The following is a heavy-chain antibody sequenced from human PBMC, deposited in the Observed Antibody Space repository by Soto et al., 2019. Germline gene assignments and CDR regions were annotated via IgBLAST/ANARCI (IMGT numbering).Heavy chain of an antibody. CDR3: ARSSPTYYYGMDV. J-gene: IGHJ6*02. V-gene: IGHV1-2*04. Sequence: VASVKVSCKASGYTFTGYYMHWVRQAPGQGLEWMGWINPNSGGTNYAQKFQGWVTMTRDTSISTAYMELSRLRSDDTAVYYCARSSPTYYYGMDVWGQGTTVTVSS. D-gene: IGHD6-6*01. CDR2: INPNSGGT. CDR1: GYTFTGYY.